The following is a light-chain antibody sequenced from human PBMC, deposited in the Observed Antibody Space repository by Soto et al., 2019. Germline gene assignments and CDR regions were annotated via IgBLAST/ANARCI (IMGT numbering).Light chain of an antibody. V-gene: IGLV1-40*01. CDR1: SSNIEAAYD. Sequence: QSVLTQPPSVSEAPGQRVTISCTGSSSNIEAAYDVHWYQHLPGTAPKLLIYGNDNRPSGVPDRFSGSKSGTSASLAISGLQAEDEADYYCQSYDSSLRGHVFGSGTKVTVL. CDR3: QSYDSSLRGHV. CDR2: GND. J-gene: IGLJ1*01.